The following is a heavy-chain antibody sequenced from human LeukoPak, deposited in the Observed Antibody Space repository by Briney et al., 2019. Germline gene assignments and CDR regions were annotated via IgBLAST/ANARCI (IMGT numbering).Heavy chain of an antibody. J-gene: IGHJ4*02. Sequence: ASVKVSCKASGYTFTGYYMHWVRQAPGQGLEWTGWISPNSGATNYAQKFQGRVTLTRDTSISTAYMELSGLRSDDTAVYYCARDESGGLNYWGQGTLVTVSS. CDR1: GYTFTGYY. D-gene: IGHD2-15*01. CDR2: ISPNSGAT. V-gene: IGHV1-2*02. CDR3: ARDESGGLNY.